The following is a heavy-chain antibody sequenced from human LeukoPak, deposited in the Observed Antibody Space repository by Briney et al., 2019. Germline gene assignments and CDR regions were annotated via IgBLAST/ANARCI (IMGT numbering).Heavy chain of an antibody. V-gene: IGHV3-23*01. CDR1: GFTFSSYG. CDR2: ISGSGGTT. CDR3: AKTNGYYSD. Sequence: GGSLRLSCAASGFTFSSYGMNWVRQAPGKGLEWVSGISGSGGTTYYADSVEGRLTISRDNSKNSLSLQVSSLRAEDTAVYYCAKTNGYYSDWGQGTLVTVSS. D-gene: IGHD3-22*01. J-gene: IGHJ4*02.